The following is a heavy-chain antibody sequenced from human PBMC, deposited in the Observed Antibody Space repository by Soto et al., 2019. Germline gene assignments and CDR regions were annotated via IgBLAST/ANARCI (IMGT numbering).Heavy chain of an antibody. V-gene: IGHV4-31*03. CDR2: IYYSGST. CDR1: GGSISSGGYY. CDR3: ARVLTPYCGGDCYSTLYNWFDP. Sequence: PSETLSLTCTVSGGSISSGGYYWSWIRQHPGKGLEWIGYIYYSGSTYYNPSLKSRVTISVDTSKNQFSLKLSSVTAADTAVYYCARVLTPYCGGDCYSTLYNWFDPWGQGTLVTVSS. J-gene: IGHJ5*02. D-gene: IGHD2-21*02.